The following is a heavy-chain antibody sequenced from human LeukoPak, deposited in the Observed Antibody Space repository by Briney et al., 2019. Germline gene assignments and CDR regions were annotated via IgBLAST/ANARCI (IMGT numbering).Heavy chain of an antibody. Sequence: GGSLRLSCAASGFTFSSHEMNWVRQAPGKGLEWVSYISSSGSTIYYADSVKGRFTISRDNAKNSLYLQMNSLRAEDTAVYYCARAGVAGMDVWGQGTTVTVSS. CDR1: GFTFSSHE. V-gene: IGHV3-48*03. CDR2: ISSSGSTI. J-gene: IGHJ6*02. D-gene: IGHD2-15*01. CDR3: ARAGVAGMDV.